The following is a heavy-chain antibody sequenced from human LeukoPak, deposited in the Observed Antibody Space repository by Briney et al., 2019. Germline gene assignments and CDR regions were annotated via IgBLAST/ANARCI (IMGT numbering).Heavy chain of an antibody. Sequence: PGGSLRLSCADPGFTFSSYSMTWVRQAPGKGLEWVSSITRSSIYTYYADSVKGRFTISRDNAKKSLYLQMNSLRTEDTAVYYCVRALYDGSGYYSHFDYWGQGTLVTVSS. V-gene: IGHV3-21*01. CDR3: VRALYDGSGYYSHFDY. CDR2: ITRSSIYT. D-gene: IGHD3-22*01. J-gene: IGHJ4*02. CDR1: GFTFSSYS.